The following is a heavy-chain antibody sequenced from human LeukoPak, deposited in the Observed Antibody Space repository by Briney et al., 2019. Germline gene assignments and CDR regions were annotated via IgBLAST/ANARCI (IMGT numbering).Heavy chain of an antibody. D-gene: IGHD2-21*02. J-gene: IGHJ6*03. Sequence: PSETLSLTCTVSGGSIRSYYWSWIRQPPGKGLEWIGYIYYSGSTNYNPSLKSRVTISVDTSKNQFSLKLSSVTAADTAVYCCARFAYCGGDCYGYYMDVWGKGTTVTISS. V-gene: IGHV4-59*01. CDR2: IYYSGST. CDR3: ARFAYCGGDCYGYYMDV. CDR1: GGSIRSYY.